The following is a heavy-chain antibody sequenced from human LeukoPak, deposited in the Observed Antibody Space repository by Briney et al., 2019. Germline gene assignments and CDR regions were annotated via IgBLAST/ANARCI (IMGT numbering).Heavy chain of an antibody. CDR3: AXXXXXQLANFYYYYGMDV. D-gene: IGHD6-13*01. CDR2: IYYSGST. CDR1: GGSISSYY. J-gene: IGHJ6*02. Sequence: SETLSLTCTVSGGSISSYYWSWIRQPPGKGLEWIGYIYYSGSTNYNPSLKSRVTISVDTSKNQFSLKLSSVTAADTAVYYCAXXXXXQLANFYYYYGMDVWGQGTTVTVSS. V-gene: IGHV4-59*01.